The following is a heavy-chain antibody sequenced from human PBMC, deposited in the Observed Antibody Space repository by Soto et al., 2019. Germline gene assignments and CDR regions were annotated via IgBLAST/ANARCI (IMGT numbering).Heavy chain of an antibody. J-gene: IGHJ6*02. D-gene: IGHD2-15*01. V-gene: IGHV3-30*18. CDR2: ISNDGTKK. Sequence: PGGSLRLSCAASGFTFSSYGMHWVRQAPGKGLEWLAVISNDGTKKFFADSVKGRLTLSRDNARNTLYLQINSLRAEDTAVYFCGKDTLDCSGGDCPLFYYYGMDVWGQGTTVTVSS. CDR1: GFTFSSYG. CDR3: GKDTLDCSGGDCPLFYYYGMDV.